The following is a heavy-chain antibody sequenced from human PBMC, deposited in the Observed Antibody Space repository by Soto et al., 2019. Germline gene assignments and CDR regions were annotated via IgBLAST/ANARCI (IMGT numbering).Heavy chain of an antibody. CDR1: GFTFSHYW. J-gene: IGHJ4*02. Sequence: EVQLVESGGGLVQPGGSLRLSCATSGFTFSHYWMQWVRQAPGKGLVWVSHINSDGSDSTYADFVEGRFTISRDNAKNTLDLQMSSLRAEDTAVYYCVRDNFGVDYWGQGTLVTVSS. CDR2: INSDGSDS. V-gene: IGHV3-74*01. CDR3: VRDNFGVDY. D-gene: IGHD3-10*01.